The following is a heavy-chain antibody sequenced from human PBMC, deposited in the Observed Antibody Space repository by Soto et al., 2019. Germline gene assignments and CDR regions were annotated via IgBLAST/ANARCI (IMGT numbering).Heavy chain of an antibody. J-gene: IGHJ4*02. CDR1: SDSITNYY. CDR3: ARVGGTRGWY. CDR2: IHDSGRS. V-gene: IGHV4-59*01. D-gene: IGHD2-15*01. Sequence: QVQLQESGPGLVKPSETLSLTCTVSSDSITNYYWSWIRQSPGKGLEWIGYIHDSGRSNYNPSLKSRVKIPVDTSKKQFSLKLNPGTAADTAVYYCARVGGTRGWYWGQGTLVTVSS.